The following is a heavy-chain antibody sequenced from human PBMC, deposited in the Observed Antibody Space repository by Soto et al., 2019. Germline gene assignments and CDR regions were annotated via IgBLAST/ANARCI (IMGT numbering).Heavy chain of an antibody. CDR3: ARVGRYCSGGSCPRYFDY. CDR1: GGSISSGGYY. CDR2: IYYSGST. V-gene: IGHV4-31*03. J-gene: IGHJ4*02. Sequence: QVQLQESGPGLVKPSQTLSLTCTVSGGSISSGGYYWSWLRQHPGKGLEGIGYIYYSGSTYYNPSLKSRVTISVDTSKNQFSLKLSSVTAADTAVYYCARVGRYCSGGSCPRYFDYWGQGTLVTVSS. D-gene: IGHD2-15*01.